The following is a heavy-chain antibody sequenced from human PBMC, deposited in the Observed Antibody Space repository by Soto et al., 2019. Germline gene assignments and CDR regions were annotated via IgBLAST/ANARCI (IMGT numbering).Heavy chain of an antibody. CDR1: GFTFSSYS. CDR3: AREGVYCSGGSCYSRGDY. V-gene: IGHV3-21*01. D-gene: IGHD2-15*01. Sequence: EVQLVESGGGLVKPGGSLRLSCAASGFTFSSYSMNWVRQAPGKGLEWVSSISSSSSYIYYADSVKGRFTISSDNAKNSLYLQMNSLRAEDTAVYYCAREGVYCSGGSCYSRGDYWGQGTLVTVSS. CDR2: ISSSSSYI. J-gene: IGHJ4*02.